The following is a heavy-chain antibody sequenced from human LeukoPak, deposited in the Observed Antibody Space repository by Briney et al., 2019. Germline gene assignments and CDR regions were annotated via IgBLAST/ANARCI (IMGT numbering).Heavy chain of an antibody. D-gene: IGHD4-11*01. CDR1: GYTFTSYG. CDR2: ISAYNGNT. J-gene: IGHJ6*02. V-gene: IGHV1-18*01. Sequence: ASVKVSCKASGYTFTSYGISWVRQAPGQGLEWMGWISAYNGNTNYAQKLQGRVTMTTDTSTSTAYMELRSLRSDDTAVYYCAREGTQGLHFTYYYGMDVWGQGTTVTVSS. CDR3: AREGTQGLHFTYYYGMDV.